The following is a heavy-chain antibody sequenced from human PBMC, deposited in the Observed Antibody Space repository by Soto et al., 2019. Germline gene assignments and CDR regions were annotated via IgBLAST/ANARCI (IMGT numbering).Heavy chain of an antibody. J-gene: IGHJ5*02. CDR1: GGSFSGYY. V-gene: IGHV4-34*01. CDR3: ARGRNDGDWFDP. D-gene: IGHD1-1*01. CDR2: INHSGST. Sequence: SETLSLTCAVYGGSFSGYYWSWIRQPPGKGLEWIGEINHSGSTNYNPSLKSRVTISVDTSKNQFSLKLSSVTAADTAAYYCARGRNDGDWFDPWGQGTLVTVSS.